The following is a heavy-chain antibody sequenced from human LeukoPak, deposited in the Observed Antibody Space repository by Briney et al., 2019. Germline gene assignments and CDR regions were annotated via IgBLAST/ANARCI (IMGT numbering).Heavy chain of an antibody. CDR1: GFTFDDYA. V-gene: IGHV3-9*01. D-gene: IGHD6-19*01. CDR2: ISWNSGSI. J-gene: IGHJ4*02. CDR3: VLRLARDYYDY. Sequence: PGGSLRLSCAASGFTFDDYAKHWVRQAPGKGLEWVSGISWNSGSIGYADSVKGRFTISRDNAKNSLYLQMNSLRAEDTALYYCVLRLARDYYDYWGQGTLVTVSS.